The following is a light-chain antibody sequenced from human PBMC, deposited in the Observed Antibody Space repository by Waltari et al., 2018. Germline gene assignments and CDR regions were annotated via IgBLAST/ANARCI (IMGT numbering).Light chain of an antibody. J-gene: IGKJ1*01. Sequence: QMTQSPSTLSAAVGERVTITCRASQSIDRWLAWYQQKPGKAPKLLIYKTSSLESGVASRFSGSGYGTEFTLTISSLQPDDFATYYCQEYKTYRTFGQGTKVEIK. V-gene: IGKV1-5*03. CDR3: QEYKTYRT. CDR2: KTS. CDR1: QSIDRW.